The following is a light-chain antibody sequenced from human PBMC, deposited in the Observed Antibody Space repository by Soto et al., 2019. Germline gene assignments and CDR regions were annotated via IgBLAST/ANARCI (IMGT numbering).Light chain of an antibody. CDR2: GAS. J-gene: IGKJ5*01. CDR1: QSVSTTY. V-gene: IGKV3-20*01. Sequence: DIVLTHSPGTLSLSPGEIATLSCRSIQSVSTTYLAWYQQKPGQAPRLLTLGASSRGTGIPDRFSGSGSGTDFTLTISRLEPEDFEVYYCQQYGSPPITFGHGTRMEIK. CDR3: QQYGSPPIT.